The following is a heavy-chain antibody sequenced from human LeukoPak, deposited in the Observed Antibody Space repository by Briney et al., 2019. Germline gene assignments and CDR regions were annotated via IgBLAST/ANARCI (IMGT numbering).Heavy chain of an antibody. CDR2: IIPIFGTA. CDR1: GYTFTGYY. CDR3: ASGDYARPLRY. V-gene: IGHV1-69*06. Sequence: ASVKVSCKASGYTFTGYYMHWVRQAPGQGLEWMGGIIPIFGTANYAQKFQGRVTITADKSTSTAYMELSSLRSEDTAVYYCASGDYARPLRYWGQGTLVTVSS. D-gene: IGHD4-17*01. J-gene: IGHJ4*02.